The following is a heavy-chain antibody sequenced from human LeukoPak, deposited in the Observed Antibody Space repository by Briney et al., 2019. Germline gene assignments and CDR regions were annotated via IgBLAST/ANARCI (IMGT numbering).Heavy chain of an antibody. D-gene: IGHD6-13*01. CDR3: ARDKRIRVGYSSSWYQNDAFDI. CDR2: INPSGDST. J-gene: IGHJ3*02. Sequence: ASVKVSCKASGYTFTGYYMRWVRQAPGQGLEWMGIINPSGDSTSYAQKFQGRVTMTRDTSTSTVYMELSSLRSEDTAFYYCARDKRIRVGYSSSWYQNDAFDIWGQGTIVTVSS. V-gene: IGHV1-46*01. CDR1: GYTFTGYY.